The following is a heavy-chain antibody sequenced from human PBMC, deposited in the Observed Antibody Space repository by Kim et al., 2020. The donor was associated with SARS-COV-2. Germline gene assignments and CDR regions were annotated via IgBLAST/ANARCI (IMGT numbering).Heavy chain of an antibody. D-gene: IGHD3-3*01. Sequence: AATVKGQITIHRDNAKNTLYLQMNGLGAEDTAVYYGAKDSDFCSGFYLDDWGQGTLVTVSS. CDR3: AKDSDFCSGFYLDD. V-gene: IGHV3-23*01. J-gene: IGHJ4*02.